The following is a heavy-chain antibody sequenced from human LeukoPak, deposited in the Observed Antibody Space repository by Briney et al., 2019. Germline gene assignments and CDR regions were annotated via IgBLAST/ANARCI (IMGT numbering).Heavy chain of an antibody. CDR3: ARGYSSSWLGYFDY. CDR1: GFTFSSYG. V-gene: IGHV3-30*03. J-gene: IGHJ4*02. D-gene: IGHD6-13*01. Sequence: GGSLRLSCAASGFTFSSYGIHWVRQAPGKGLEWVAVVSSDGSIKYYADSGKGRFTISRDTSKNTVYLQMNSLGTEDTAFYYCARGYSSSWLGYFDYWGQGTLVIGSS. CDR2: VSSDGSIK.